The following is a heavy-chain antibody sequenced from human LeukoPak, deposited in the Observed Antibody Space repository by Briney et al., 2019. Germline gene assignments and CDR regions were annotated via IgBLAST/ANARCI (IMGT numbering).Heavy chain of an antibody. Sequence: GGSLRLSCTASGFTFGDYAMSWVRQAPGKGLEWVGRIKSKTDGGTTDYAAPVKGRFTISRDDSKNTLYLQMSGLKTEDTAVYYCTTDLLRYFDWLRFDPWGQGTLVTVSS. J-gene: IGHJ5*02. CDR3: TTDLLRYFDWLRFDP. CDR2: IKSKTDGGTT. V-gene: IGHV3-15*01. CDR1: GFTFGDYA. D-gene: IGHD3-9*01.